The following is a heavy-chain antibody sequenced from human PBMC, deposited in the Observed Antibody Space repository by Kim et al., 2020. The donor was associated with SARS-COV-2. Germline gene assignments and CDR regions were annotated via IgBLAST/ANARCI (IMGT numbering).Heavy chain of an antibody. Sequence: NMGNTGYAQKFQGRVTMTRNTAISTAYMELSSLRSEDTAVYYCASGSSTPWGQGTLVTVSS. CDR3: ASGSSTP. J-gene: IGHJ5*02. V-gene: IGHV1-8*01. CDR2: NMGNT. D-gene: IGHD6-13*01.